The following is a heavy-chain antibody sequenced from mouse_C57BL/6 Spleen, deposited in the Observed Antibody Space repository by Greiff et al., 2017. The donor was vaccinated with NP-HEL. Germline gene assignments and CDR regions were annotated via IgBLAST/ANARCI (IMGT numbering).Heavy chain of an antibody. CDR2: ISDGGSYT. CDR3: ARDRDYYGSSPYYFDY. CDR1: GFTFSSYA. Sequence: EVMLVESGGGLVKPGGSLKLSCAASGFTFSSYAMSWVRQTPEKRLEWVATISDGGSYTYYPDNVQGRFTISRDNAKNTLYLQMSQLKSEDTAMYYCARDRDYYGSSPYYFDYWGKGTTLTVSS. D-gene: IGHD1-1*01. V-gene: IGHV5-4*01. J-gene: IGHJ2*01.